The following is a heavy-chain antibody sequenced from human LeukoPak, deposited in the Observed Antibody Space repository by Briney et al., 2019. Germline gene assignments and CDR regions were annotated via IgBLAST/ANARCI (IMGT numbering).Heavy chain of an antibody. CDR1: GYTFTSYY. D-gene: IGHD2-2*01. CDR3: ARVVASAAIYLGAFDI. CDR2: INPSGGST. V-gene: IGHV1-46*01. J-gene: IGHJ3*02. Sequence: ASVKVSCKASGYTFTSYYMHWVRQAPGQGLEWMGIINPSGGSTSYAQKFQGRVTMTRDMSTSTVYMELSSLRSEDTAVYYCARVVASAAIYLGAFDIWGQGTMVTVSS.